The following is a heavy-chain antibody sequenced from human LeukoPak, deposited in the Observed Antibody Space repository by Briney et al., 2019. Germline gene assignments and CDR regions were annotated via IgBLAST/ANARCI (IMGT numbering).Heavy chain of an antibody. D-gene: IGHD6-6*01. J-gene: IGHJ6*02. CDR1: GYTFTNYA. V-gene: IGHV1-18*01. Sequence: ASVKVSCKASGYTFTNYAFSWVRQAPGQGLEWMGWICAYNGNTNYAQKLQGRVTMTTDTSTSTAYTELRSLRSDDTAVYYCARDLSSSSRYNYYYGMDVWGQGTTVIVSS. CDR3: ARDLSSSSRYNYYYGMDV. CDR2: ICAYNGNT.